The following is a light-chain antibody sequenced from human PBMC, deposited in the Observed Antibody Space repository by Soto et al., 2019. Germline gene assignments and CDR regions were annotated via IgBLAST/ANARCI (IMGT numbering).Light chain of an antibody. J-gene: IGLJ2*01. CDR2: DVS. CDR1: SSDVGGYNY. CDR3: SSYTSGGTLV. V-gene: IGLV2-14*03. Sequence: QSALTQPASVSGSPGQSITISCTGTSSDVGGYNYVSWYQHHPGKAPKLTIYDVSNRPSGVSNRFSGSKSGDTASLTISGLQAEDEADYYCSSYTSGGTLVFGGGTKLTVL.